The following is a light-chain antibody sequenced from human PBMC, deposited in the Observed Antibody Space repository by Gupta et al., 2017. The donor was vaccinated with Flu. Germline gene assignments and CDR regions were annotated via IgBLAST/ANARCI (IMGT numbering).Light chain of an antibody. CDR1: SSDVGGYDF. CDR2: DVN. Sequence: QSALTQPASVSGSPGQSITLSCTGTSSDVGGYDFVSWCQHHPGKAPKLIIYDVNSRPSGVSNRFSGSKSGNTASLTISGLQAEDEADYYCSSYTSSNTVIFGGGTKVTVL. V-gene: IGLV2-14*01. J-gene: IGLJ2*01. CDR3: SSYTSSNTVI.